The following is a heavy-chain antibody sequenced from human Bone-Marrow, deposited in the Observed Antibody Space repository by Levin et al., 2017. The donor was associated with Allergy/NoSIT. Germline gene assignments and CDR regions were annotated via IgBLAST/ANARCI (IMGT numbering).Heavy chain of an antibody. CDR2: IYTTGRT. J-gene: IGHJ6*03. CDR3: ASDRLASLYYYSMDV. V-gene: IGHV4-61*02. CDR1: GGSISSGRYY. Sequence: PSETLSLTCSVSGGSISSGRYYFTWVRQSAGKGLEWIGRIYTTGRTNYNPSLESRVTISRDTFKKEVYLTLSSVTAADTAVYYCASDRLASLYYYSMDVWGRGTTVIVSS.